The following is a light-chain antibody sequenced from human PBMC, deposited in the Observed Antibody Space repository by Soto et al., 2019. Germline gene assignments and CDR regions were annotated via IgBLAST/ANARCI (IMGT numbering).Light chain of an antibody. J-gene: IGKJ4*01. Sequence: EIVLTQSPGTLSLSPGERATLSCRASQSVSSSYLAWYQQKPGQAPRLLIYGASSRAAGIPDRFSDSGSGTDFTLTISRLEPEDFAIYYCQQYGGSPLTFGGGTKVEIK. CDR3: QQYGGSPLT. V-gene: IGKV3-20*01. CDR1: QSVSSSY. CDR2: GAS.